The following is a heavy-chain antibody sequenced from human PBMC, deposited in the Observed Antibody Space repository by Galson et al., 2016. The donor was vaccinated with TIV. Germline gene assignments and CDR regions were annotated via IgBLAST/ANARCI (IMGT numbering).Heavy chain of an antibody. CDR3: ARDRPIYYNTGGLPDNAFDI. J-gene: IGHJ3*02. Sequence: SLRLSCAASGFTFSDYYMSWIRQAPGKGLEWISYVSGSTRTNKYADSVKGRFTISRDNAKNSPYLQMSSLRAEDTAVYYCARDRPIYYNTGGLPDNAFDIWGQGTMVTISS. V-gene: IGHV3-11*01. CDR2: VSGSTRTN. D-gene: IGHD2-8*02. CDR1: GFTFSDYY.